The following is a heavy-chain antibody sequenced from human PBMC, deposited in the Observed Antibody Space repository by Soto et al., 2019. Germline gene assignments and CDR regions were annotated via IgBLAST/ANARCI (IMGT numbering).Heavy chain of an antibody. CDR2: IYYSGST. CDR3: ARGPTRYDFWYRDP. CDR1: GGSISSYY. V-gene: IGHV4-59*01. J-gene: IGHJ5*02. D-gene: IGHD3-3*01. Sequence: SETLSLTCTVSGGSISSYYWSWIRQPPGKGLEWIGYIYYSGSTNYNPSLKSRVTISVDTSKNQFSLKLSSVTAADTAVYYCARGPTRYDFWYRDPWGQGTRVTV.